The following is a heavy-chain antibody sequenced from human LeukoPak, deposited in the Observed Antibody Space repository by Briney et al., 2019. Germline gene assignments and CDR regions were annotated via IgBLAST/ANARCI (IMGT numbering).Heavy chain of an antibody. Sequence: GGSLRLSCAASGFTFSSYGMHWVRQAPGKGLEWVAVISYDGSNKYYADSVKGRFTISRDNSKNTLYLQMNSLRAEDTAVYYCAKASPGYSYGYDYWGQETLVTVSS. V-gene: IGHV3-30*18. CDR3: AKASPGYSYGYDY. D-gene: IGHD5-18*01. CDR1: GFTFSSYG. J-gene: IGHJ4*02. CDR2: ISYDGSNK.